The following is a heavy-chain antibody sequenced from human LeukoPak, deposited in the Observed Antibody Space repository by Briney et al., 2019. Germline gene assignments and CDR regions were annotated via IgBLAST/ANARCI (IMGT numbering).Heavy chain of an antibody. D-gene: IGHD2-2*01. CDR2: IIPISGTA. V-gene: IGHV1-69*13. CDR1: GGTFSNYA. CDR3: ATYCSSTSCYIWGYYFDY. J-gene: IGHJ4*02. Sequence: SVKVSCKASGGTFSNYAISWVRQAPGQGLEWMGGIIPISGTANYAQKLQDRVTITADASTSTAYMELSSLRSEDTAVYYCATYCSSTSCYIWGYYFDYWGQGTLVTVSS.